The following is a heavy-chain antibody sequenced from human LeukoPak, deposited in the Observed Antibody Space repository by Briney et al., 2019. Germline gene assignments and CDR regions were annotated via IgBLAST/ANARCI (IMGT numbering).Heavy chain of an antibody. J-gene: IGHJ4*02. Sequence: GGSLRLSCAASGFTFSSYWMSWVRQAPGKGLEWVANIKQDGSEKYYVDSVKGRFTISRDNAKNTLYLQMNSLRAEDTAVYYCARERNSLRYFDWLSPYYFDYWGQGTLVTVSS. V-gene: IGHV3-7*01. D-gene: IGHD3-9*01. CDR2: IKQDGSEK. CDR3: ARERNSLRYFDWLSPYYFDY. CDR1: GFTFSSYW.